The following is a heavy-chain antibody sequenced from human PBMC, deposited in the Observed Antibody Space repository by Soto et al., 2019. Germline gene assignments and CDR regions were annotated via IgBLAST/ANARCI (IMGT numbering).Heavy chain of an antibody. CDR2: IIPIFGTA. D-gene: IGHD2-15*01. Sequence: QVQVVQSGAEVKKPGSSVKVSCKASGGTFSSYAISWVRQAPGQGLEWMGGIIPIFGTANYAQKFQGRVTITADESTSTAYMELSSLRSEDTAVYYCARGWGDVVVVAAATQDWFDPWGQGTLVTVSS. CDR3: ARGWGDVVVVAAATQDWFDP. CDR1: GGTFSSYA. J-gene: IGHJ5*02. V-gene: IGHV1-69*12.